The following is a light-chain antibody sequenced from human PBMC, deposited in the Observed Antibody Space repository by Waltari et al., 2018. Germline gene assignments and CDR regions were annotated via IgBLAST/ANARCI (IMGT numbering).Light chain of an antibody. V-gene: IGKV3-20*01. CDR3: QHYVRLPVT. CDR1: QSVGRS. J-gene: IGKJ4*02. Sequence: EIALTPSPGTLSLSPGEAATVSCRSSQSVGRSLVWYQQKPGQALRLVISGASSRATGIQDRFSGSGSGTDFSLTISRLEPEDFAVYYCQHYVRLPVTFGRGTKVEIK. CDR2: GAS.